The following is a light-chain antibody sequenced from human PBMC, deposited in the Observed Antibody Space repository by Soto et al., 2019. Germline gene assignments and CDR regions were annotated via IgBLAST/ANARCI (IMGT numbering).Light chain of an antibody. CDR1: QTISTW. CDR2: RAS. J-gene: IGKJ1*01. V-gene: IGKV1-5*03. CDR3: QQYSTFSRT. Sequence: DIQMTQSPSTLSASVGDRVTITCRANQTISTWLAWYQQKPGQAPKLLIYRASTLQTGVPSRISGSGSGTEFTLTISRLQPDDFATYYCQQYSTFSRTFGQGTKVEI.